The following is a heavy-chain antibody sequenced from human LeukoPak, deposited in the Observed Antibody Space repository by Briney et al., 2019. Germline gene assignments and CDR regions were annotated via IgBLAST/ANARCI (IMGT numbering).Heavy chain of an antibody. CDR3: ARDTLALGGPYYYGMDV. V-gene: IGHV1-2*02. Sequence: ASVTVSCKASGYTFTGYYFHWVRQAPGQGLEWMGYINLDNGDTNYAQKFQGRVAMTRDTSISTAYLELSRLSSDDTAVFYCARDTLALGGPYYYGMDVWGQGTTVTVSS. D-gene: IGHD7-27*01. CDR2: INLDNGDT. J-gene: IGHJ6*02. CDR1: GYTFTGYY.